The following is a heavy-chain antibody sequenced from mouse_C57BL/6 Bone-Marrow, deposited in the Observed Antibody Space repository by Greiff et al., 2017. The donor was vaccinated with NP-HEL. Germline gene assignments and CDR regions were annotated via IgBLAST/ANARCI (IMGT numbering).Heavy chain of an antibody. D-gene: IGHD1-1*01. CDR1: GFSLTSYG. CDR3: ARRDYGSSWAWFAY. J-gene: IGHJ3*01. V-gene: IGHV2-2*01. CDR2: IWSGGST. Sequence: QVQLQQSGPGLVQPSQSLSITCTVSGFSLTSYGVHWVRQSPGKGLEWLGVIWSGGSTDYNAAFISRLSISKDNSKSQVFFKMNSLQADDTAIYYCARRDYGSSWAWFAYWGQGTLVTVSA.